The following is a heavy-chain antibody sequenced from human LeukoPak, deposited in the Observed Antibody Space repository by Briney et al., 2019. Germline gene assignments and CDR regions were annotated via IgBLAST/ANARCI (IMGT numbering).Heavy chain of an antibody. V-gene: IGHV1-69*04. CDR1: GGTFSSYT. Sequence: SVKVSCKASGGTFSSYTISWVRQAPGQGLEWMGRIIPIFGITKYAQKFQGRVTITADKSTSTANMELSSLRPEDTAVYYCARDSIVATKGYNYYGLDVWGQGTTVTVSS. CDR3: ARDSIVATKGYNYYGLDV. CDR2: IIPIFGIT. D-gene: IGHD5-12*01. J-gene: IGHJ6*02.